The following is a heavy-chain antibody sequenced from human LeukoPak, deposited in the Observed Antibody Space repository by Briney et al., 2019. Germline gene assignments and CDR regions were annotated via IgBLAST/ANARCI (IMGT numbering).Heavy chain of an antibody. D-gene: IGHD3-9*01. CDR1: GFTFSSYG. Sequence: GGSLRLSCAASGFTFSSYGMHWVRQAPGKGLEWVAFIRYDGSNKYYADSVKGRFTISRDNSKNTLYLQMNSLRAEDTAVYYCAKDGGGSTYYDILTGFWFDPWGQGTLVTVSS. CDR2: IRYDGSNK. V-gene: IGHV3-30*02. CDR3: AKDGGGSTYYDILTGFWFDP. J-gene: IGHJ5*02.